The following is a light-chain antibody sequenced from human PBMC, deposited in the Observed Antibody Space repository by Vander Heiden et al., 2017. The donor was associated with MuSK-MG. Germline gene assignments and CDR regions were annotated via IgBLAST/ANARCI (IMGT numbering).Light chain of an antibody. Sequence: QSVLTQPPSVSGAPGQRVTNSCTGSSSNIGAGYDVHWYQQLPGTAPKPLIYGNSNRPSGVPDRFSGSKSGTSASLAITGLQAEDEADYYCQSYDSSLSGYVFGTGTKVTVL. CDR3: QSYDSSLSGYV. J-gene: IGLJ1*01. V-gene: IGLV1-40*01. CDR1: SSNIGAGYD. CDR2: GNS.